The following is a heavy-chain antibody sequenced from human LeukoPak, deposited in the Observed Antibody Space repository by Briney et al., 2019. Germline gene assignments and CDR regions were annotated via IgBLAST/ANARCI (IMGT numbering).Heavy chain of an antibody. CDR1: GFTVSSNY. CDR3: ARSLYYYDSSGYYYY. Sequence: PGGSLRLSCAASGFTVSSNYMSWVRQAPGKGLEWVSVISTSGSTYYADSVKGRFTISRDNCKNTLYLQMHSLRPEDTAVYYCARSLYYYDSSGYYYYSGQGTLVTVSS. V-gene: IGHV3-66*02. CDR2: ISTSGST. D-gene: IGHD3-22*01. J-gene: IGHJ4*02.